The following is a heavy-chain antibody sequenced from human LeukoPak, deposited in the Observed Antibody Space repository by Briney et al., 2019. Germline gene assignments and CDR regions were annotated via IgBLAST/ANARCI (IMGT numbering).Heavy chain of an antibody. Sequence: GGSLRLSCAVSGFTVSNNFMGWVRQAPGKGLECVSVIYGGGGTYYPDSVKGRFTISRDNSKNTLYLQMNSLRAEDTAVYYCARFEESNNMVQGVMGFDYWGQGTLVTVSS. V-gene: IGHV3-53*01. CDR3: ARFEESNNMVQGVMGFDY. CDR2: IYGGGGT. CDR1: GFTVSNNF. J-gene: IGHJ4*02. D-gene: IGHD3-10*01.